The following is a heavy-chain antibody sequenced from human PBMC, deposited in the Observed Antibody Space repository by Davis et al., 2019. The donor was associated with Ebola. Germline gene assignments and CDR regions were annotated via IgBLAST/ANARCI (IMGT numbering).Heavy chain of an antibody. Sequence: MPGGSLRLSCTVSGVSVSSYYWSWTSLLPGKGLEWIGYISDIGSTTYTPSLNSRVTISVDTSKNKFSLKLTSETATDTAVYYCARGPPYYDVLAGDPQWGHGTQVTVSS. J-gene: IGHJ4*01. CDR1: GVSVSSYY. CDR2: ISDIGST. D-gene: IGHD3-9*01. CDR3: ARGPPYYDVLAGDPQ. V-gene: IGHV4-59*02.